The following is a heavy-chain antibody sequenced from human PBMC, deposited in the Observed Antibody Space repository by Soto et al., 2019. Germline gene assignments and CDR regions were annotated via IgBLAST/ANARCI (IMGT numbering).Heavy chain of an antibody. CDR2: IYYSGST. J-gene: IGHJ5*02. Sequence: SETLSLTCTVSGGSISSYYWSWIRQPPGKGLEWIGYIYYSGSTNYNPSLKSRVTISVDTSKNQFSLKLSSVTAADTAVYYCARHDYGNWFDPWGQGTLVTVSS. CDR3: ARHDYGNWFDP. V-gene: IGHV4-59*08. D-gene: IGHD4-17*01. CDR1: GGSISSYY.